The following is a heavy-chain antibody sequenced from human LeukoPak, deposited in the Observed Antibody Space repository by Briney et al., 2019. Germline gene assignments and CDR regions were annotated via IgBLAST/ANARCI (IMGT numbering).Heavy chain of an antibody. CDR1: GGSISSDDYY. CDR3: AREGYSSGWYSGSNWFDP. J-gene: IGHJ5*02. Sequence: PSETLSLTCTVSGGSISSDDYYWSWIRQPPGKGLEWFGYIYYSGSTNYNPSLKSRVTISVDTSKTQFSLQLSSVTAADTAVYYCAREGYSSGWYSGSNWFDPWGQGTLVTVSS. CDR2: IYYSGST. V-gene: IGHV4-61*08. D-gene: IGHD6-19*01.